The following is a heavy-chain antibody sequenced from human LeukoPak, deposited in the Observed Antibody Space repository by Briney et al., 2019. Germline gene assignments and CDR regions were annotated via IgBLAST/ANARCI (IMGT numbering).Heavy chain of an antibody. D-gene: IGHD3-16*01. CDR3: ARDGGLQSHFDF. V-gene: IGHV4-59*01. CDR2: IYYNENS. Sequence: SETLSLTCNVIGDSFTDYYWTWIRQTPGKGLEWIEYIYYNENSNYSPSLKGRVTLSVDTSRNQFSLHLASVTAADTAMYYCARDGGLQSHFDFWGQGILVTVAS. CDR1: GDSFTDYY. J-gene: IGHJ4*02.